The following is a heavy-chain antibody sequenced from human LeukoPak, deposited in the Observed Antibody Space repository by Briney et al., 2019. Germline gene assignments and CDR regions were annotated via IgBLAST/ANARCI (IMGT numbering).Heavy chain of an antibody. Sequence: GASVKVSCKASGGTFSSYAISWVRQAPGQGLEWMGGIIPIFGTANYAQKFQGRVTITADEPTSTAYMELSSLRSEDTAVYYCARDGTAIAVATGYFDYWGQGTLVTVSS. V-gene: IGHV1-69*01. CDR1: GGTFSSYA. CDR2: IIPIFGTA. D-gene: IGHD6-19*01. CDR3: ARDGTAIAVATGYFDY. J-gene: IGHJ4*02.